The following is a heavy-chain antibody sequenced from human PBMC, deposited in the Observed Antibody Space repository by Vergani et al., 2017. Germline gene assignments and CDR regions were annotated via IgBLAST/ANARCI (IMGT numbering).Heavy chain of an antibody. CDR1: GGSFTSYH. CDR3: ARVNTETNGHLYYYYYMDV. Sequence: QVQLQQWGGGLLTPSETLSLTCVVNGGSFTSYHWTWIRQSPGEGLEWVGDIDHTGRAEYNPSLKSRLTMSVAKSRNQFSLTLNSVTATDTAIYFCARVNTETNGHLYYYYYMDVWGQGTAVTVS. CDR2: IDHTGRA. J-gene: IGHJ6*03. V-gene: IGHV4-34*01. D-gene: IGHD4-11*01.